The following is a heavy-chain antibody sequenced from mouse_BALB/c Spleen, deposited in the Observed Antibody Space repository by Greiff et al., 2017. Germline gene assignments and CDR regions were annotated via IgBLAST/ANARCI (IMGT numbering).Heavy chain of an antibody. J-gene: IGHJ2*01. V-gene: IGHV1-63*02. CDR3: ARNYGSSYGYYFDY. CDR2: IYPGGGYT. Sequence: QVQLKQSGAELVRPGTSVKISCKASGYTFTNYWLGWVKQRPGHGLEWIGDIYPGGGYTNYNEKFKGKATLTADTSSSTAYMQLSSLTSEDSAVYFCARNYGSSYGYYFDYWGQGTTLTVSS. CDR1: GYTFTNYW. D-gene: IGHD1-1*01.